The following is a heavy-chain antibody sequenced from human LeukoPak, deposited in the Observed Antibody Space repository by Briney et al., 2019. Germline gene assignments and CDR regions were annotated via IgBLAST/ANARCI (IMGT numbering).Heavy chain of an antibody. D-gene: IGHD4-17*01. CDR1: GGSISRSDYY. CDR2: IYYSGST. V-gene: IGHV4-39*07. Sequence: SETLSLTCTVSGGSISRSDYYWGWIRQPPGKGLEWIGSIYYSGSTYYNPSLKSRVTISVDTSKNQFSLKLSSVTAADTAVYYCARGYGDYANWFDPWGQGTLVTVSS. J-gene: IGHJ5*02. CDR3: ARGYGDYANWFDP.